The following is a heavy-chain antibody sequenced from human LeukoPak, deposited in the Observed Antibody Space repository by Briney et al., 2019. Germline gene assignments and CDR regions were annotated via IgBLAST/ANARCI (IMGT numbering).Heavy chain of an antibody. Sequence: PGGSLRLSCAASGFTFSSYGMSWVRQPPGKGLEWVSGFSGSGSTYYADSVKGRFTISRDNSKNTLYLQMNTLRAEDTAVYYCAKERVHRSEYSDWGQGTLVTVSS. V-gene: IGHV3-23*01. CDR2: FSGSGST. J-gene: IGHJ4*02. D-gene: IGHD1-1*01. CDR1: GFTFSSYG. CDR3: AKERVHRSEYSD.